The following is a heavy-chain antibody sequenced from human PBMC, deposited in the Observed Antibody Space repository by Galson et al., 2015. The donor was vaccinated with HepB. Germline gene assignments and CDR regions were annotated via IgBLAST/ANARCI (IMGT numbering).Heavy chain of an antibody. Sequence: SLRLSCAASGFTFSSYDMHWVRQAPGKGLEWVAAISYDGSNKYYADFVKGRFTISSDNYKNTLYLQMNSLRADDTAVYYCAKPTTPEYQFFDYWGQGTLVTVSS. J-gene: IGHJ4*02. CDR1: GFTFSSYD. D-gene: IGHD4-11*01. CDR3: AKPTTPEYQFFDY. V-gene: IGHV3-30-3*02. CDR2: ISYDGSNK.